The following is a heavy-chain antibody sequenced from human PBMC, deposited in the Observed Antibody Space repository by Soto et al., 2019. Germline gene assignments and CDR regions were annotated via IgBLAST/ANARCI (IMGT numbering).Heavy chain of an antibody. CDR1: GYMFTGYY. V-gene: IGHV1-18*04. CDR2: ISAYNGNT. CDR3: ARGREYSRTFDP. J-gene: IGHJ5*02. Sequence: ASVKVSCKASGYMFTGYYMHWVRQAPGQGLEWMGWISAYNGNTNYAQKLQGRVTMTTDTSTSTAYMELRSLRSDGTAVYYCARGREYSRTFDPWGQGTLVTVSS. D-gene: IGHD6-6*01.